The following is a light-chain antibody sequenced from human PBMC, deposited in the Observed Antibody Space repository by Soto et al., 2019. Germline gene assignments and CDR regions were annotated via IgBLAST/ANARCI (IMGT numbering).Light chain of an antibody. V-gene: IGLV1-51*01. CDR1: SSNIGTNY. J-gene: IGLJ3*02. CDR2: DNN. CDR3: GTWDTSLSAEVV. Sequence: QSVLTQPPSVSAAPGQMVTISCSGSSSNIGTNYVSWYQQLPGTAPKLLIYDNNKRPSGIPDRFSGSKSGTSATLGISGLQTGDEDDYYCGTWDTSLSAEVVFGGGTKLTVL.